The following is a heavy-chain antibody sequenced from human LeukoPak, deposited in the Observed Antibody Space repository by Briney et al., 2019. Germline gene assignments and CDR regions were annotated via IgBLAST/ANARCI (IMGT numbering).Heavy chain of an antibody. CDR1: GFTFSSYS. J-gene: IGHJ4*02. CDR2: ISSSSSTI. D-gene: IGHD3-10*01. Sequence: PGGSLRLSCAASGFTFSSYSMNWVRQAPGKGLEWVSYISSSSSTIYYADSVKGRFTISRDNAKNSLYLQMNSLRAEDMALYYCAKGSRDSRPYYFDFWGQGTLVTVSS. V-gene: IGHV3-48*01. CDR3: AKGSRDSRPYYFDF.